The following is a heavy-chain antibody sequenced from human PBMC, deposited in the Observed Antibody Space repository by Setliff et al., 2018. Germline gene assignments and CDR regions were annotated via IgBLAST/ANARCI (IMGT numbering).Heavy chain of an antibody. CDR1: GFTFTNYA. CDR2: IGGGGDI. V-gene: IGHV3-13*01. Sequence: PGGSLRLSCAVSGFTFTNYALHWVRQATGKGLEWVSAIGGGGDIYYADSVQGRFTISRDNSKNTLFLHMNNLRPEDTALYYCAKASLAYSFGYYFDSWGQGALVTVSS. J-gene: IGHJ4*01. D-gene: IGHD5-18*01. CDR3: AKASLAYSFGYYFDS.